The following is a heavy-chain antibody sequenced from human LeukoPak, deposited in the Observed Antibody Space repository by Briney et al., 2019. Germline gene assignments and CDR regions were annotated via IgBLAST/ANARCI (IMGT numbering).Heavy chain of an antibody. J-gene: IGHJ4*02. D-gene: IGHD3-22*01. V-gene: IGHV2-70*04. Sequence: ESGPTLVNPTQTLALTCTFSGFSLTTSGMRVSWIRQPPGKALEWLARIDWDDDKFYSTSLKTRLTISKDTSKNQVVLTMTNMDPVDTATYYCARACYYDSSGYRGFDYWGQGTLVTVSS. CDR2: IDWDDDK. CDR3: ARACYYDSSGYRGFDY. CDR1: GFSLTTSGMR.